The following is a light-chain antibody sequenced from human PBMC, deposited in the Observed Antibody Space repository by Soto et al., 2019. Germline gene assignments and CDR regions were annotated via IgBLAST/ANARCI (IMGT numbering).Light chain of an antibody. J-gene: IGLJ3*02. Sequence: QSVLTQPPSVSAAPGQKVTISCSGSSSNIGNNYVSWYQQLPGTAPKLLIYENNKRPSGIPDRFSGSKSGTSATLGITGLQTGDEADYYCGTWDSSLSAGRVFGGGTKLTAL. CDR2: ENN. V-gene: IGLV1-51*02. CDR1: SSNIGNNY. CDR3: GTWDSSLSAGRV.